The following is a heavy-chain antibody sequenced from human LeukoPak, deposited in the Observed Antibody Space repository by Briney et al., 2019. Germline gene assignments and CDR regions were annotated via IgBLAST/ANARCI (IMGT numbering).Heavy chain of an antibody. D-gene: IGHD2-21*01. V-gene: IGHV4-30-4*07. CDR1: GGSISSGGYS. Sequence: SQTLSLTCAVSGGSISSGGYSWSWIRQPPGKGLEWIGYIYYSGSTNYNPSLKSRVTISVDTSKNQFSLKLSSVTAADTAVYYCARHTVVVSLSPATFDIWGQGTMVTVSS. J-gene: IGHJ3*02. CDR2: IYYSGST. CDR3: ARHTVVVSLSPATFDI.